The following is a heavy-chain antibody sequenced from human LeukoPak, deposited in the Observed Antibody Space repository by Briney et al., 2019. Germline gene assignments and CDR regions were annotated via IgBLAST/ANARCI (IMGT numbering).Heavy chain of an antibody. J-gene: IGHJ4*02. V-gene: IGHV4-61*01. D-gene: IGHD4-17*01. CDR2: IYYSGST. Sequence: PSETLSLTCTVSGGSISSGTYYWSWIRQPPGKGLEWIGYIYYSGSTNYNPSLKSRVTISVDTSKKQFSLKLSSVTAADTAVYYCARDLGSDYGDYAFDYWGQGTLVTVSS. CDR3: ARDLGSDYGDYAFDY. CDR1: GGSISSGTYY.